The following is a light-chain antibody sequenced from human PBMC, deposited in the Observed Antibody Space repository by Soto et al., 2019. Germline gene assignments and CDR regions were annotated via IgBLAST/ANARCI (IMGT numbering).Light chain of an antibody. CDR3: TSFTTSNTFV. Sequence: ALAQPASVSGSPGQSITVSCTGTSNDVGHFNYVSWFQQHPGKAPKLLIFDVSNWPSGVSDRFSGSKSGNTASPAISGLQPEDEADYYCTSFTTSNTFVFGSGTKVTVL. V-gene: IGLV2-14*03. J-gene: IGLJ1*01. CDR2: DVS. CDR1: SNDVGHFNY.